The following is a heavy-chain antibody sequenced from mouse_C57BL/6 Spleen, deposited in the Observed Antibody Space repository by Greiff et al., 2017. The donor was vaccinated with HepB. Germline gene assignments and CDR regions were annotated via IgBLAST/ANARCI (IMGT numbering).Heavy chain of an antibody. J-gene: IGHJ3*01. V-gene: IGHV3-1*01. CDR2: ISYSGST. Sequence: EVQLQESGPGMVKPSQSLSLTCTVTGYSITSGYDWHWIRHFPGNKLEWMGYISYSGSTNYNPSLKSRISITHDTSKNHFFLKLNSVTTEDTATYYCAREDGYYFWFAYWGQGTLVTVSA. CDR1: GYSITSGYD. D-gene: IGHD2-3*01. CDR3: AREDGYYFWFAY.